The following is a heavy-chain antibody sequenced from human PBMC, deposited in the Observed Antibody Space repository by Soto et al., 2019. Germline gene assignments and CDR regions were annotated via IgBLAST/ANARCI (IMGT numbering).Heavy chain of an antibody. D-gene: IGHD1-1*01. V-gene: IGHV2-5*02. CDR2: LYWDDTR. CDR3: AHYTTDTYFDV. J-gene: IGHJ6*04. CDR1: GFSLYTGGVG. Sequence: QITLKESSPTLVKPTQTLTLTCSFSGFSLYTGGVGVGWIRQPPGKALEWLALLYWDDTRRYNPSLKNTLTIAKDTSENQVVLTVTEMGPVDTGTYFCAHYTTDTYFDVWGKGATVTVSS.